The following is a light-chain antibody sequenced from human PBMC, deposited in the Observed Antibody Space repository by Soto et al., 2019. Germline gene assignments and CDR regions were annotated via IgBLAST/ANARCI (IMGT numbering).Light chain of an antibody. CDR2: ATS. CDR3: QQYNNWPHT. V-gene: IGKV3-15*01. Sequence: EIVMTQSPVTLSLSPGERATLSCRASQSVTSKLAWFKQKPGQAPRLLIYATSTRATGVPARFSGSGSGTEFTLTISRLQSEDFAVYSCQQYNNWPHTFGQGTQLEIK. CDR1: QSVTSK. J-gene: IGKJ2*01.